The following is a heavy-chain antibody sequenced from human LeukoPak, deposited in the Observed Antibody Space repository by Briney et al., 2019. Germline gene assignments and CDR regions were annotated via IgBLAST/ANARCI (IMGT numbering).Heavy chain of an antibody. Sequence: PGGSLRLSCAASGFTFSSYSMNWVRQAPGKGLEWVSYISSSSSTIYYADSVKGRFTISRDNAKNSLYLQMNSLRAEDTAVYYCARAVRFGYCGGGCYPNYFDYWGQGTLVTVSS. CDR3: ARAVRFGYCGGGCYPNYFDY. D-gene: IGHD2-21*01. V-gene: IGHV3-48*01. J-gene: IGHJ4*02. CDR2: ISSSSSTI. CDR1: GFTFSSYS.